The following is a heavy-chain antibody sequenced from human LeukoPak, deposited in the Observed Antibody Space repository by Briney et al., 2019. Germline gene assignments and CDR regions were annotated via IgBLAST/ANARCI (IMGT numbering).Heavy chain of an antibody. Sequence: PGGSLRLSCAASGFTFSSYAMHWVRQAPGKGLEYVSAISSNGGSTYYANSVKGRFTISRDNSKNTLYLQMNSLRAEDTAVYYCARAGLYYDSSGPADYWGQGTLVTVSS. CDR2: ISSNGGST. J-gene: IGHJ4*02. V-gene: IGHV3-64*01. CDR1: GFTFSSYA. CDR3: ARAGLYYDSSGPADY. D-gene: IGHD3-22*01.